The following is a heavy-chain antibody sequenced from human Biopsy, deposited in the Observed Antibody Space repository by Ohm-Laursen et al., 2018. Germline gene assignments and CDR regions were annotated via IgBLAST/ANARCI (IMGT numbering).Heavy chain of an antibody. D-gene: IGHD6-19*01. CDR1: GDSVSSGSFY. CDR2: IYDRGST. CDR3: ARGMRSSGWPYFDS. V-gene: IGHV4-61*01. Sequence: SQTLSFTCTVSGDSVSSGSFYWTWIRQPPGQGLEYFGYIYDRGSTANYNPSLESRVTMSVDMPKNQFSLKLSSVTAADTAIYYCARGMRSSGWPYFDSWGQGTLVTVSS. J-gene: IGHJ4*02.